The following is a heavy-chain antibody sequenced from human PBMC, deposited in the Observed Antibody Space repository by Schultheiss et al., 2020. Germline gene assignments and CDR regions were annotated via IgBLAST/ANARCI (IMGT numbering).Heavy chain of an antibody. CDR2: INPNSGGT. Sequence: ASVKVSCKASGYTFTSYYMHWVRQAPGQGLEWMGWINPNSGGTNYAQKFQGRVTMTRDTSISTAYMELSRLRSDDTAVYYCARDIGTTVTTYFLYYYGMDVWGQGTTVTVSS. D-gene: IGHD4-11*01. CDR3: ARDIGTTVTTYFLYYYGMDV. CDR1: GYTFTSYY. V-gene: IGHV1-2*02. J-gene: IGHJ6*02.